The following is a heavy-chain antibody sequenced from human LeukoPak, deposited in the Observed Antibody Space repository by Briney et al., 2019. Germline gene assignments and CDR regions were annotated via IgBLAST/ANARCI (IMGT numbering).Heavy chain of an antibody. Sequence: GGSLRFSCVASGFSFSSYAMNWVRQGAGKGLEWVSGIVGSDDSTYHADSVRGRFTISRDNSKNTLYLHMNSLSGEDTAVYYCARGRRTDFHYYNYMDVWGKGTAVTVSS. CDR1: GFSFSSYA. D-gene: IGHD3-3*01. CDR3: ARGRRTDFHYYNYMDV. CDR2: IVGSDDST. J-gene: IGHJ6*03. V-gene: IGHV3-23*01.